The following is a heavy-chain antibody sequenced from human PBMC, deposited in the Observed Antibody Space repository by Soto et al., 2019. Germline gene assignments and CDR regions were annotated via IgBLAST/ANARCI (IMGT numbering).Heavy chain of an antibody. CDR2: IYYSGST. J-gene: IGHJ6*02. D-gene: IGHD3-10*01. CDR3: AGGRGDYYYGMDV. V-gene: IGHV4-39*01. CDR1: GGSISSSRYY. Sequence: SETLSLTCTVSGGSISSSRYYWGWIRQPPGKGLEWIGSIYYSGSTYYNPSLKSRVTISVDTSKNQFSLRLSSVTAADTAVYYCAGGRGDYYYGMDVWGQGTTVTVSS.